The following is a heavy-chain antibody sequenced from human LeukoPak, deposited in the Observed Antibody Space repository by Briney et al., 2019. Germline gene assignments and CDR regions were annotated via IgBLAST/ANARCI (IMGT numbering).Heavy chain of an antibody. V-gene: IGHV4-59*12. CDR1: GGSIRSYY. D-gene: IGHD3-16*02. Sequence: TSETLSLTCTVSGGSIRSYYWSWIRQPPGKGLEWIGYIYYSGSTNYNPSLKSRVTISVDTSKNQFSLKLSSVTAADTAVYYCARWAGGSVWGSYRSGMNDYWGQGTLVTVSS. CDR2: IYYSGST. CDR3: ARWAGGSVWGSYRSGMNDY. J-gene: IGHJ4*02.